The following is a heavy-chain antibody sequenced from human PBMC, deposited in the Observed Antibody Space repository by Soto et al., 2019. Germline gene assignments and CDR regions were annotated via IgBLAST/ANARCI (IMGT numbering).Heavy chain of an antibody. CDR1: GYSFTSYW. Sequence: GESLKISCKGSGYSFTSYWIGWVRQMPGKGLEWMGIIYPGDSDTRYSPSFQGQVTISAEKSISTAYLQWSSLTASDTAMYYCARMGEAALGTKNYYYYYGMDVWGQGTSVTVSS. D-gene: IGHD3-16*01. J-gene: IGHJ6*02. CDR2: IYPGDSDT. V-gene: IGHV5-51*01. CDR3: ARMGEAALGTKNYYYYYGMDV.